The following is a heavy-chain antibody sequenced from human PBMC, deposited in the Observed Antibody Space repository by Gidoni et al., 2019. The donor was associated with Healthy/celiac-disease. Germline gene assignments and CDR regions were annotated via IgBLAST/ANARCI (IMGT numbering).Heavy chain of an antibody. D-gene: IGHD6-19*01. Sequence: QVQLVESGGGVVQPGRSLRLSCAASGFTFSSYGMHWVRQAPGKGLEWVAVISYDGSNKYYADSVKGRFTISRDNSKNTLYLQMNSLRAEDTAVYYCATEGRTWLGGLDYWGQGTLVTVSS. CDR2: ISYDGSNK. J-gene: IGHJ4*02. V-gene: IGHV3-30*03. CDR1: GFTFSSYG. CDR3: ATEGRTWLGGLDY.